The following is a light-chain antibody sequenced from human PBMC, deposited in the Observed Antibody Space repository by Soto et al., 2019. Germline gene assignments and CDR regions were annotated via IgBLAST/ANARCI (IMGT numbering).Light chain of an antibody. V-gene: IGLV2-8*01. J-gene: IGLJ2*01. Sequence: QLVLTQPPSASGSPGQTVTISCTGTSSDVGGYNYVSWYQQHPGKAPKLMIYEVNKRPSGVPDRFSGSKSGNTGTLTVSGLQAEDEADYYCCSYAGNNNVVFGGGTKLTVL. CDR1: SSDVGGYNY. CDR3: CSYAGNNNVV. CDR2: EVN.